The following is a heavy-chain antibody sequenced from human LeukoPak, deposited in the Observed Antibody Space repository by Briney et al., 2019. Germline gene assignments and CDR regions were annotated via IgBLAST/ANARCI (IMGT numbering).Heavy chain of an antibody. J-gene: IGHJ4*02. CDR1: GFTFDDYA. D-gene: IGHD6-13*01. Sequence: GGSLRLSCAASGFTFDDYAMSWVRQAPGKGLEWVSGISWNSGRIGYADSVKGRFTISRDNAKNSPYLQMSSLRAEDMALYYCARETTQSISWTAFDYWAQGPLVTVS. V-gene: IGHV3-9*03. CDR3: ARETTQSISWTAFDY. CDR2: ISWNSGRI.